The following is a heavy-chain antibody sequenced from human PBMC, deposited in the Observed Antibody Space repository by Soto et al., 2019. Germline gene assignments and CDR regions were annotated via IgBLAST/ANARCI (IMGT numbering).Heavy chain of an antibody. CDR2: INQDGSEK. Sequence: WGSLRLSCAASGFTFISYWISLFRHSPCKWLEWVARINQDGSEKYYVDSVKGRFTISRDNAKNPLYLQMNSLRAEDTAVYYCARDYPGGSYYDYWGQGTLVTVSS. J-gene: IGHJ4*02. V-gene: IGHV3-7*03. CDR3: ARDYPGGSYYDY. CDR1: GFTFISYW. D-gene: IGHD1-26*01.